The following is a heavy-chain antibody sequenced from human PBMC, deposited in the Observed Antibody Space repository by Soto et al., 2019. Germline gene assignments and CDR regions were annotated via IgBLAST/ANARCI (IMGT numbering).Heavy chain of an antibody. Sequence: WASVKVSCKASGGTFSSYAISWVRQAPGQGLEWMGGIIPIFGTANYAQKFQGRVTITAAXXXXXAXMXLXXXXSEXTAVYYCARGYDSSGYYLDYWGQGTLVTVSS. D-gene: IGHD3-22*01. CDR1: GGTFSSYA. J-gene: IGHJ4*02. CDR3: ARGYDSSGYYLDY. CDR2: IIPIFGTA. V-gene: IGHV1-69*06.